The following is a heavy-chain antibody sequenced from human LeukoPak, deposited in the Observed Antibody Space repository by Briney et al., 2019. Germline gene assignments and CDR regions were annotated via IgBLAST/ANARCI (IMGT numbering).Heavy chain of an antibody. CDR1: GFTFDDYA. CDR3: AKDTVATISPASDI. J-gene: IGHJ3*02. CDR2: ISWNSGSI. D-gene: IGHD5-24*01. V-gene: IGHV3-9*01. Sequence: PGGSLRLSCAASGFTFDDYAMHWVRQAPGKGLEWVSGISWNSGSIGYADSVKGRFTISRDNAKNSLYLQMNSLRAEDAALYYCAKDTVATISPASDIWGQGTMVTVSS.